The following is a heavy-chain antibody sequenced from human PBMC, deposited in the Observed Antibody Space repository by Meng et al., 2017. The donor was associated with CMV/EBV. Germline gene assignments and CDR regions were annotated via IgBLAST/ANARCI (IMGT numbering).Heavy chain of an antibody. CDR1: GGSISSSSYY. V-gene: IGHV4-39*07. D-gene: IGHD3-10*01. J-gene: IGHJ4*02. Sequence: SETLSLTCTVSGGSISSSSYYWGWIRQPPGKGLEWIGEINHSGSTNYNPSLKSRVTISVDTSKNQFSLKLSSVTAADTAVYYCARGRITMVRGVIRDYFDYWGQGTLVTVSS. CDR3: ARGRITMVRGVIRDYFDY. CDR2: INHSGST.